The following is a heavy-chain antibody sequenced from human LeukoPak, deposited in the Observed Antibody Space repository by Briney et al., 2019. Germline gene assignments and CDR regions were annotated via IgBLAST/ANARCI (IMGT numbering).Heavy chain of an antibody. CDR2: ITPIVDTV. J-gene: IGHJ6*02. D-gene: IGHD3-10*01. Sequence: SVKVSCKASGDTFTRYAISWVRQAPGQGLEWMGRITPIVDTVNHTQKFQGRVTITANKSTSTAYMELSSLRAENTAVYYCARGASYYGLDVWGQGTPVTVSS. CDR3: ARGASYYGLDV. V-gene: IGHV1-69*04. CDR1: GDTFTRYA.